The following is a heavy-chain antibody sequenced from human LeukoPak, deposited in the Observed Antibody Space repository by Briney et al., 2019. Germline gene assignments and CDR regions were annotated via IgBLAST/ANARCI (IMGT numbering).Heavy chain of an antibody. V-gene: IGHV3-23*01. CDR3: ARDADTSGSYWYFDL. CDR1: GFTFSSYA. J-gene: IGHJ2*01. Sequence: GGSLRLSCAASGFTFSSYAMTWVRQAPGKGLEWVSSIDASGGSTYYADSVKGRFTISRDTSRNTLYLQMHSLRAEDTAVYYCARDADTSGSYWYFDLWGRGTQVTVSS. D-gene: IGHD3-22*01. CDR2: IDASGGST.